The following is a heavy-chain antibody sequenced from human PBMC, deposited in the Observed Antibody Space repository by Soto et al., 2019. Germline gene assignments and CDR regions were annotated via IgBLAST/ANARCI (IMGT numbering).Heavy chain of an antibody. V-gene: IGHV1-3*01. Sequence: GASVKVSCKASGYTFTGYAMHWVRQAPEQRLEWMGWINAGNGNTKYSQKFQGRVTITRDTSAGAAYMELSSLSSEDTAVYYCARAVAVPADFDYWGQGTLVTVSS. J-gene: IGHJ4*02. D-gene: IGHD6-19*01. CDR1: GYTFTGYA. CDR3: ARAVAVPADFDY. CDR2: INAGNGNT.